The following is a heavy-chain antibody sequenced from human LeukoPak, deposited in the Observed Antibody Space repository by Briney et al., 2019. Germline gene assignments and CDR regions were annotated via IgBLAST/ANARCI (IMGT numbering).Heavy chain of an antibody. CDR3: ARGLVVDTAMVHYYYMDV. D-gene: IGHD5-18*01. CDR1: GGSISSDGYY. J-gene: IGHJ6*03. V-gene: IGHV4-31*03. Sequence: SQTLSLTCTVSGGSISSDGYYWSWIRQHPGKGLEWIGYIYYSGSTYYNPSLKSRVTISVDTSKNQFSLKLSSVTAADTAVYYCARGLVVDTAMVHYYYMDVWGKGTTVTVSS. CDR2: IYYSGST.